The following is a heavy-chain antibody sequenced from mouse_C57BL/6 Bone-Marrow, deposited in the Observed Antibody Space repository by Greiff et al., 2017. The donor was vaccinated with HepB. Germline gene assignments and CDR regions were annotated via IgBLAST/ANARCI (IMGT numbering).Heavy chain of an antibody. V-gene: IGHV2-4*01. D-gene: IGHD2-5*01. Sequence: QVQLQQSGPGLVQPSQSLSITCTVSGFSFTSYGVHWVRQPPGKGLEWLGVIWSGGSTDYNAAFISRLSISKDNSKSQVFFKMNSLQADDTAIYYCAKNRAYYSNGGYAMDYWGQGTSVTVSS. CDR1: GFSFTSYG. CDR2: IWSGGST. CDR3: AKNRAYYSNGGYAMDY. J-gene: IGHJ4*01.